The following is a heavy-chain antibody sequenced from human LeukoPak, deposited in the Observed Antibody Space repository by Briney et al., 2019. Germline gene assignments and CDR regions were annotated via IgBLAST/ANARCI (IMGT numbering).Heavy chain of an antibody. V-gene: IGHV1-2*02. J-gene: IGHJ4*02. CDR1: GYRFISNY. CDR3: AREGSYCVGGDCYSFDF. Sequence: ASVKVSCKASGYRFISNYIQWVRQAPGLGPQWMGWMHPGNGNTRYAEKFQGRVTMTRDTSINTAYMDLSSLTSDDTAVHYCAREGSYCVGGDCYSFDFWGQGTLVTVSS. CDR2: MHPGNGNT. D-gene: IGHD2-21*02.